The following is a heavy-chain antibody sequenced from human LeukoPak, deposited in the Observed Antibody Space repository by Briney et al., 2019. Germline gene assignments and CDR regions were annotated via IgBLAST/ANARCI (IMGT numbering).Heavy chain of an antibody. J-gene: IGHJ4*02. CDR1: TFTFSSYT. CDR3: AREWQGGIAAAGTRIEGDY. V-gene: IGHV3-21*01. Sequence: GGFLRLSCATSTFTFSSYTMNWVRQAPGKGLEWVSSISPSGNSKYHADSVKGRFTISRDNAENSLYMQMNSLRVEDTAVYYCAREWQGGIAAAGTRIEGDYWGQGTLVAVSS. CDR2: ISPSGNSK. D-gene: IGHD6-13*01.